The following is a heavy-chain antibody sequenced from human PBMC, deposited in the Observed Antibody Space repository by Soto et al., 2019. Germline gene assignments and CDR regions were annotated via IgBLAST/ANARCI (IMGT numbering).Heavy chain of an antibody. D-gene: IGHD2-15*01. Sequence: SVKVSCKASGLTFRDSAVQWVRHRRRRRLEWIGWMDVGSGNTNYAQDFQGRVTIKRDMSTDTVYMELSSLSSEDSAVFFCAADVLTYGNGGYFFDGFDTWGQGTKVTVSS. CDR1: GLTFRDSA. CDR2: MDVGSGNT. J-gene: IGHJ3*02. V-gene: IGHV1-58*01. CDR3: AADVLTYGNGGYFFDGFDT.